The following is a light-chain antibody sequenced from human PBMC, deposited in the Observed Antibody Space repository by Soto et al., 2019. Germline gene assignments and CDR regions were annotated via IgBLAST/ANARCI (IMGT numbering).Light chain of an antibody. CDR2: KAS. V-gene: IGKV1-5*03. J-gene: IGKJ2*01. Sequence: DIQMTQSPSTLSSSVGERVTITCRASQSISSWLAWYQQKPGKAPKLLIYKASSLEIGVPARFSGSGSGTEFTLTISSLQPDDFAIYYCQQYNSYMYTFGQGTKLEIK. CDR1: QSISSW. CDR3: QQYNSYMYT.